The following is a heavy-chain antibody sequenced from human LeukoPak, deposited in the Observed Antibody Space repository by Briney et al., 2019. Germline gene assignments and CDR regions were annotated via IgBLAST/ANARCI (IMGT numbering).Heavy chain of an antibody. CDR2: IKQDGSEK. J-gene: IGHJ6*03. V-gene: IGHV3-7*01. Sequence: PGGSLRLSCAASGFTFSSYWMSWVRQAPGKGLEWVANIKQDGSEKYYVDSVKGRFTISRDNAENSLYLQLNSLRAEDTAVYYCARDHYFYYMDAWGKGTTVTVSS. CDR3: ARDHYFYYMDA. CDR1: GFTFSSYW.